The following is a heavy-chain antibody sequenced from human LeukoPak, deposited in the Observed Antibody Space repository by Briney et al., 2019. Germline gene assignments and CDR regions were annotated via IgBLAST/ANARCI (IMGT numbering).Heavy chain of an antibody. J-gene: IGHJ6*02. CDR1: GGSISSYY. D-gene: IGHD3-9*01. Sequence: SETLSLTCTVSGGSISSYYWSWIRQPPGKGLEWIGYIYYSGSTNYNPSLKSRVTISVDTSKNQFSLKLSSVTAADTAVYYCARVWGYYDILTGSYYYYGMDVWGQGTTVTVSS. CDR2: IYYSGST. V-gene: IGHV4-59*01. CDR3: ARVWGYYDILTGSYYYYGMDV.